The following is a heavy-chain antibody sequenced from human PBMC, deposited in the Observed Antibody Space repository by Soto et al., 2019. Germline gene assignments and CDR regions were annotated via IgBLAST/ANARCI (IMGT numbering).Heavy chain of an antibody. CDR2: INPILSMS. D-gene: IGHD3-10*01. V-gene: IGHV1-69*02. Sequence: QVQLVQSGAEVKKPGSSVKVSCKASGDTFSFYTINWVRQAPGLGLEWLGRINPILSMSNYAQYFQGRVTITADKSTVTAYMELRSLRSEDTAMYYCATNYGSGYRAFDFWGQGALVTVSS. CDR1: GDTFSFYT. J-gene: IGHJ4*02. CDR3: ATNYGSGYRAFDF.